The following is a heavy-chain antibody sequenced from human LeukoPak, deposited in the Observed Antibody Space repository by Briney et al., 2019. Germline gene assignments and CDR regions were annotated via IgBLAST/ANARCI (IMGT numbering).Heavy chain of an antibody. V-gene: IGHV4-61*02. CDR3: AGITMVRGVPHDAFDI. J-gene: IGHJ3*02. CDR1: GGSISSARYD. CDR2: IYTSGSN. D-gene: IGHD3-10*01. Sequence: SETLSLTCTVSGGSISSARYDCSWIRQPAGNGLEWIGRIYTSGSNNYNPSLKSRITISVTLSKNEFSLMRSSGTAADTAVYYCAGITMVRGVPHDAFDIWGQGTMVTVSS.